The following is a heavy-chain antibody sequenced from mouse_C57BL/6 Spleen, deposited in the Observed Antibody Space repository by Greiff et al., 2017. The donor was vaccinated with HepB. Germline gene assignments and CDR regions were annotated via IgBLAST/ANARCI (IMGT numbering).Heavy chain of an antibody. CDR2: IYPGDGDT. D-gene: IGHD2-5*01. V-gene: IGHV1-80*01. J-gene: IGHJ4*01. CDR3: ARSNSKEDYYAMDY. Sequence: VQLKESGAELVKPGASVKISCKASGYAFSSYWMNWVKQRPGKGLEWIGQIYPGDGDTNYNGKFKGKATLTADKSSSTAYMQLSSLTSEDSAVYFCARSNSKEDYYAMDYWGQGTSVTVSS. CDR1: GYAFSSYW.